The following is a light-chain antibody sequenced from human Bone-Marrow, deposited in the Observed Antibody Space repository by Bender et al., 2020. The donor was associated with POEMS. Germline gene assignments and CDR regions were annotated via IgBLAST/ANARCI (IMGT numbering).Light chain of an antibody. CDR2: DVN. V-gene: IGLV2-14*03. Sequence: QSALTQPASVSGSPGQSITISCTGTSSDIGGYNYVSWYQQHPGKAPKLMILDVNNRPAGVSSRFSGAKSGNAASLTISGLQAEDEADYCCISYRSSSTLVFGGGTKLTVL. CDR3: ISYRSSSTLV. J-gene: IGLJ3*02. CDR1: SSDIGGYNY.